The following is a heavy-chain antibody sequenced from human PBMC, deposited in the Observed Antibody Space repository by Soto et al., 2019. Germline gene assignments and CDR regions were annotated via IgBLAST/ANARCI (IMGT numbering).Heavy chain of an antibody. V-gene: IGHV1-8*01. CDR1: GYTFTSFD. D-gene: IGHD4-17*01. CDR3: ARALDYGVFAIDY. CDR2: MNPNSGNT. Sequence: QVQLVQSGAEVKKPGASVKVSCKASGYTFTSFDINWVRQATGQGLEWMGWMNPNSGNTGYAQKYQGRVTMTRSTSIRTAYMELSSLRSEDTAVYFCARALDYGVFAIDYWGQGTLVTVSS. J-gene: IGHJ4*02.